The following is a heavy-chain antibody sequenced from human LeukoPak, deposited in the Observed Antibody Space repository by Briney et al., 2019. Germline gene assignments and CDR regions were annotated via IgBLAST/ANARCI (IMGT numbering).Heavy chain of an antibody. D-gene: IGHD4-17*01. CDR1: GGSISSSSYY. J-gene: IGHJ4*02. V-gene: IGHV4-39*07. Sequence: SETLSLTCTVSGGSISSSSYYWGWIRQPPGKGLEWIGSIYYSGSTYYNPSLKSRVTISVDTSKNQFSLKLRSVTAADTAVYYCARDYRPHGDYRTYYFDYWGQGTLVTVSS. CDR3: ARDYRPHGDYRTYYFDY. CDR2: IYYSGST.